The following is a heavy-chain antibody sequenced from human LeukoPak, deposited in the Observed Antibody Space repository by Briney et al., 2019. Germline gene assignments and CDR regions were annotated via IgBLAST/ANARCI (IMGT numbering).Heavy chain of an antibody. CDR3: ARARWLRRNNYFDY. V-gene: IGHV4-59*01. CDR1: AGSISSYY. D-gene: IGHD5-12*01. Sequence: SETLSLTCTVSAGSISSYYWSWIRQPPGKGLEWIGYIYYSGSTNYNPSLKSRVTISVDTSKNQFSLKLSSVTAADTAVYYCARARWLRRNNYFDYWGQGTLVTVSS. CDR2: IYYSGST. J-gene: IGHJ4*02.